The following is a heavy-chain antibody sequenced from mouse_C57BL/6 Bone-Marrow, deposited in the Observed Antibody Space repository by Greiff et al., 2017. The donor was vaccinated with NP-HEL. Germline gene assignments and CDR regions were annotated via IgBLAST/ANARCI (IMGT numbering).Heavy chain of an antibody. J-gene: IGHJ2*01. D-gene: IGHD1-1*01. CDR2: INPSSGYT. Sequence: VQLQQSGAELARPGASVKMSCKASGYTFTSYTMHWVQQRPGQGLEWIGYINPSSGYTKYNQKFKDKATLTADKSSSTAYMQLSSLTSEDSAVYYCASEGDYYGSSPYLDYWGQGTTLTVSS. CDR3: ASEGDYYGSSPYLDY. V-gene: IGHV1-4*01. CDR1: GYTFTSYT.